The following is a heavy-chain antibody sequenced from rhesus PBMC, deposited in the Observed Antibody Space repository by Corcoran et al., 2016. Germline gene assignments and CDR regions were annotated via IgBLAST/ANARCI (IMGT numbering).Heavy chain of an antibody. J-gene: IGHJ4*01. V-gene: IGHV4-122*02. D-gene: IGHD2-39*01. CDR1: GGSISRGYHY. CDR3: ARVGYCSRGVCYIYFDY. CDR2: VTYRGST. Sequence: QVQLHESGPGLVKPSETLSLTCAVYGGSISRGYHYWRWFRQPLGKGREWIGYVTYRGSTRYNPSLKRRVTISRDTSKNQFSLKLSSVTAADTAVYYCARVGYCSRGVCYIYFDYWGQGVLVTVSS.